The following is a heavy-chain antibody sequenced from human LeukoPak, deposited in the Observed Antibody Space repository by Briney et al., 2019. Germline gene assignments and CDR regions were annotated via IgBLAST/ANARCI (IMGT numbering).Heavy chain of an antibody. Sequence: PSETLSLTCTVSGAPITRYYWSWIRQPPGKGLEWIGEINHSGSTNYNPSLKSRVTISVDTSKNQFSLKLSSVTAADTAVYYCARTRVYDSSGYYPNFDYWSQGTLVTVSS. J-gene: IGHJ4*02. CDR2: INHSGST. V-gene: IGHV4-34*01. CDR3: ARTRVYDSSGYYPNFDY. D-gene: IGHD3-22*01. CDR1: GAPITRYY.